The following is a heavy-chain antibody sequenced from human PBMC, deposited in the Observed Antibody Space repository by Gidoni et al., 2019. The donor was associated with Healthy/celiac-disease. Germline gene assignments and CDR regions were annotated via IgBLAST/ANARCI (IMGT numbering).Heavy chain of an antibody. Sequence: EVQLLESGGGLVQPGGSLSISCAASGFTFSSDAMSWVRQAQGKGLDWVSAIGGSGGSTFYADSVKGRFTISRDNSKNTLYLQMNSLRAEDTAVYCCAKALLPGRVGATDYWGQGTLVTVSS. CDR2: IGGSGGST. D-gene: IGHD1-26*01. V-gene: IGHV3-23*01. CDR1: GFTFSSDA. CDR3: AKALLPGRVGATDY. J-gene: IGHJ4*02.